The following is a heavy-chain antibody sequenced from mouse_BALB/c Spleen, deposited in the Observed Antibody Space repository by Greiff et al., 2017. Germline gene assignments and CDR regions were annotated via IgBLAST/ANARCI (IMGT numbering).Heavy chain of an antibody. Sequence: EVHLVESGGGLVQPGGSRKLSCAASGFTFSSFGMHWVRQAPEKGLEWVAYISSGSSTIYYADTVKGRFTISRDNPKNTLFLQMTSLRSEDTAMYYCARWNWDAVDYWGQGTTLTVSS. CDR2: ISSGSSTI. CDR3: ARWNWDAVDY. D-gene: IGHD4-1*01. V-gene: IGHV5-17*02. CDR1: GFTFSSFG. J-gene: IGHJ2*01.